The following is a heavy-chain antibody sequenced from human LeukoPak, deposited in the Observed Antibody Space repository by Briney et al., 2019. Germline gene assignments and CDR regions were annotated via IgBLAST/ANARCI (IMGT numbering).Heavy chain of an antibody. J-gene: IGHJ4*02. D-gene: IGHD1-1*01. CDR1: GYTFTGYY. CDR3: ARVLDDREYYFDY. CDR2: INPNSGGT. Sequence: ASVKVSCKASGYTFTGYYMHWVRQAPGQGLEWMGWINPNSGGTNYAQKFQGRVTMTRDTSISTAYMELSRLRSDDTAVYYCARVLDDREYYFDYWGQGTLVTVSS. V-gene: IGHV1-2*02.